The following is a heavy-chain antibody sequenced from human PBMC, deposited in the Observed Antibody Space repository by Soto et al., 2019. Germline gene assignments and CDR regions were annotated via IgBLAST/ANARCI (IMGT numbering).Heavy chain of an antibody. CDR1: GYSFTSYW. V-gene: IGHV5-51*01. D-gene: IGHD2-2*01. CDR2: IYPGDSDT. J-gene: IGHJ6*02. Sequence: LGESLKISCKGSGYSFTSYWIGWVRQMPGKGLEWMGIIYPGDSDTRYSPSFQGQVTISADKSISTAYLQWSSLKASDTAMYYCARRSIPNSYCSSTSCYDYYYYGMDVWGQGTTVTVSS. CDR3: ARRSIPNSYCSSTSCYDYYYYGMDV.